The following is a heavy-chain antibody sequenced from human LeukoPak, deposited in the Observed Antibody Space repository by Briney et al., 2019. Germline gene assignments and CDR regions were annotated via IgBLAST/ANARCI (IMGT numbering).Heavy chain of an antibody. CDR3: ARLSSGYYYVTSFDY. CDR1: GGSISTSDYY. J-gene: IGHJ4*02. V-gene: IGHV4-39*07. CDR2: IYYSGST. Sequence: PPETLSLTCAVSGGSISTSDYYWGWIRQPPGKGLEWIGSIYYSGSTYYNPSLKSRVTISVDTSKNQFSLKLSSVTAADTAVYYCARLSSGYYYVTSFDYWGQGTLVTVSS. D-gene: IGHD3-22*01.